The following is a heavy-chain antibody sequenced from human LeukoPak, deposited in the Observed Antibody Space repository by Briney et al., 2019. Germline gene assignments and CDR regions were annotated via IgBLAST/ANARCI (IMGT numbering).Heavy chain of an antibody. J-gene: IGHJ4*02. CDR1: GFTFSSYA. D-gene: IGHD6-19*01. Sequence: GGSLRLSCAASGFTFSSYAMHWVRQAPGKGLEWVAVISYDGSSKYYADSVKGRFTISRDNSKNTLYLQMNSLRAEDTAVYYCARDIGSSGTFDYWGQGTLVTVSS. CDR3: ARDIGSSGTFDY. CDR2: ISYDGSSK. V-gene: IGHV3-30-3*01.